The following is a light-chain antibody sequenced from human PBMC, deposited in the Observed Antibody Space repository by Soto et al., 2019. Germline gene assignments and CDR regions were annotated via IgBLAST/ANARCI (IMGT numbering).Light chain of an antibody. J-gene: IGLJ3*02. CDR2: NVG. CDR1: GSDVGGYNY. V-gene: IGLV2-14*03. CDR3: SSYTSSSTVV. Sequence: QSALTQPASVSGSPGQSITISCTGTGSDVGGYNYVSWYQQHPGKAPKLMISNVGDRPSGVSNRFSGSKSGNTASLTISGLQTEDEADYYCSSYTSSSTVVFGGGTKLTVL.